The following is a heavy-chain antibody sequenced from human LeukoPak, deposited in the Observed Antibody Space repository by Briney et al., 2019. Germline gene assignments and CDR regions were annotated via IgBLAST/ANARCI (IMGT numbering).Heavy chain of an antibody. CDR2: ISWNSGSI. CDR3: AKDNRRHYTSGPNPDSLH. J-gene: IGHJ4*02. V-gene: IGHV3-9*01. CDR1: EFTFNNYA. D-gene: IGHD6-19*01. Sequence: PGGSLSPSWAASEFTFNNYAMHWVGQPQGKGWEGVSGISWNSGSIDYADSVKGRFTISRDNAKNSLYLQMNSLRVEDTAFYYCAKDNRRHYTSGPNPDSLHWGQGALVTVSS.